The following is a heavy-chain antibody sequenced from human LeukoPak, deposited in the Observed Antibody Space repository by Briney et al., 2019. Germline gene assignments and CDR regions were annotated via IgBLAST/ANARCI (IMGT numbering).Heavy chain of an antibody. D-gene: IGHD4-17*01. CDR3: ASFLIDFGDYGDYGADY. CDR2: ISYDGSNK. J-gene: IGHJ4*02. CDR1: GFTFSSYG. V-gene: IGHV3-30*03. Sequence: GGSLRLSCAASGFTFSSYGMHWVRQAPGKGLEWVAVISYDGSNKYYADSVKGRFTISRDNSKNTLYLQMNSLRAEDTAVYYCASFLIDFGDYGDYGADYWGQGTLVTVFS.